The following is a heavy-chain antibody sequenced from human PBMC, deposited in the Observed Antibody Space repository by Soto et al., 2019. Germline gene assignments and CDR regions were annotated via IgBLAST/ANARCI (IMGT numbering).Heavy chain of an antibody. CDR2: INAGSGNT. J-gene: IGHJ4*02. CDR3: ANDIILIPGAKGRDS. CDR1: GYTSTNYG. D-gene: IGHD2-2*01. V-gene: IGHV1-3*01. Sequence: QVQLVQSGTEVMKPGASVKVSCKASGYTSTNYGMHWVRQAPGQRLEWMGWINAGSGNTKYSQKFQGRITITRDTSTSKVYMELSSLRSEDTAVYYCANDIILIPGAKGRDSGGQGALVTVSS.